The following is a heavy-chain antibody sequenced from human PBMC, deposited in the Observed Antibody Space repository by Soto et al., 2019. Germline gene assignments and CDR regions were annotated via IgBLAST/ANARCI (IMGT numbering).Heavy chain of an antibody. CDR3: AKVSVPAAIAYYYYGMDV. CDR1: GFTFSSYG. Sequence: QVQLVESGGGVVQPGRSLRLSCAASGFTFSSYGMHWVRQAPGKGLEWVALISYDGSNKYYADSVKGRFPISRDNSKNTLYLQMNSLRAEDTAVYYCAKVSVPAAIAYYYYGMDVWGQGTTVTVSS. D-gene: IGHD2-2*01. CDR2: ISYDGSNK. J-gene: IGHJ6*02. V-gene: IGHV3-30*18.